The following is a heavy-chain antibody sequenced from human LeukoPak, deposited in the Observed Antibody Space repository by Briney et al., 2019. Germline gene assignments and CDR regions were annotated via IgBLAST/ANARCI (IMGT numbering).Heavy chain of an antibody. J-gene: IGHJ4*02. V-gene: IGHV3-23*01. Sequence: GGSLRLSCAASGFTFSSYALSWVRQAPGKGLEWVSAISGGGDNTYYADSVKGRFTISRDNSKNTLYVLMTSLRAEDTAVYYCAREDIPVVLSLDYWGQGALVTVSS. CDR2: ISGGGDNT. CDR1: GFTFSSYA. CDR3: AREDIPVVLSLDY. D-gene: IGHD5-18*01.